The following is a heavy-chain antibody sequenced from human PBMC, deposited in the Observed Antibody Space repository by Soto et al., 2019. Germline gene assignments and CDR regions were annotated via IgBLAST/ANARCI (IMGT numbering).Heavy chain of an antibody. CDR2: VYYSGST. J-gene: IGHJ5*02. CDR1: GGSVITHY. V-gene: IGHV4-59*02. CDR3: ASLRQVWLPFET. D-gene: IGHD5-18*01. Sequence: SETLSLTCTVSGGSVITHYWPWIRQSPGKGLECIGYVYYSGSTNYNPSLESRVTISVDTSRNQFSLKLRSVTAADTAMYYSASLRQVWLPFETWGQGILVTVSS.